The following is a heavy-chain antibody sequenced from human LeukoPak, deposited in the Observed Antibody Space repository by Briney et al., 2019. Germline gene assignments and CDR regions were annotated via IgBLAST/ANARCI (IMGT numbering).Heavy chain of an antibody. CDR2: INSDGSSI. CDR1: GFTLSTYW. J-gene: IGHJ5*02. CDR3: AKDRLSSPTAPRFDP. V-gene: IGHV3-74*01. D-gene: IGHD2/OR15-2a*01. Sequence: GGSLRLSCAASGFTLSTYWMHWVRQAPGKGLVWVSRINSDGSSISYADSVKGRFTISRDNSKNTLYLQMNSLRAEDTALYYCAKDRLSSPTAPRFDPWGQGTQVTVSS.